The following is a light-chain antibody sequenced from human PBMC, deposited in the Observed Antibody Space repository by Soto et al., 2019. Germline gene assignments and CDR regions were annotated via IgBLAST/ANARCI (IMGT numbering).Light chain of an antibody. J-gene: IGKJ1*01. CDR3: XXXXXXXXX. CDR2: LAS. CDR1: QSLLHINSYNC. Sequence: DIVMTQSPLSLPVSPGEPASISCRSSQSLLHINSYNCLDWYLQKPGQSPQLLIYLASNRASGVPDRFSGAGSGTDFTLNISRVEAEDVGVXXXXXXXXXXXXFXQGTKVDIK. V-gene: IGKV2-28*01.